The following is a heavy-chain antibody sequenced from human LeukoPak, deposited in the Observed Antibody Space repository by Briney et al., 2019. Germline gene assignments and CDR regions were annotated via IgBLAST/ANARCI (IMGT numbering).Heavy chain of an antibody. CDR2: ISSSSSYI. CDR1: GFTFSSYS. CDR3: ARDAPSPYLVRYCSGGSCYLGEGIANYYYYGMDV. D-gene: IGHD2-15*01. V-gene: IGHV3-21*01. J-gene: IGHJ6*02. Sequence: KPGGSLRLSCAASGFTFSSYSMNWVRQAPGKGLEWVSSISSSSSYIYYADSVKGRFTISRDNAKNSLYLQMNSLRAEDTAVNYCARDAPSPYLVRYCSGGSCYLGEGIANYYYYGMDVWGQGTTVTVSS.